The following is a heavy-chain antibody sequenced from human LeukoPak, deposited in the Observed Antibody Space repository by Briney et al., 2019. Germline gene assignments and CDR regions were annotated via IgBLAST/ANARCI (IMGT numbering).Heavy chain of an antibody. CDR3: ARDGAAPGLYFDL. D-gene: IGHD6-13*01. Sequence: GGSLRLSCAVSGFTFSDYWMNWVRQAPGKGLEWVTSIRQDGGEKSYVDSVKGRFTISRDNTKNSLYLQMSSLRAEDTAVYYCARDGAAPGLYFDLWGQGTLVTVSS. CDR1: GFTFSDYW. V-gene: IGHV3-7*01. CDR2: IRQDGGEK. J-gene: IGHJ4*01.